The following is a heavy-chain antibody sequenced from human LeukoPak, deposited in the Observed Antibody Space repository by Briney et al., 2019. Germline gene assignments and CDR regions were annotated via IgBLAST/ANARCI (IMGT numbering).Heavy chain of an antibody. CDR3: ARAHQGPEWELPNSLFDY. J-gene: IGHJ4*02. V-gene: IGHV4-34*01. CDR1: GGSFSGYY. CDR2: INHSGST. D-gene: IGHD1-26*01. Sequence: SETLSLTCAVYGGSFSGYYWSWIRQPPGKGLEWIGEINHSGSTNYNPSLKSRVTISVDTSKNQFSLKLSSVTAADTAVYYCARAHQGPEWELPNSLFDYWGQGTLVTVSS.